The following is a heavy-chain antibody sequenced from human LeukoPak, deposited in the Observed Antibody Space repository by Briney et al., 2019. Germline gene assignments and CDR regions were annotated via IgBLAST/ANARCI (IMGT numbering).Heavy chain of an antibody. D-gene: IGHD3-10*01. Sequence: GGSLRLSCAASGFTFSNAWMSWVRQAPGKGLEWVANIKQDGSEKYYVDSVKGRFTISRDNAKDSLYLQMNSLRAEDTAVYYCARGGYYYGSGSYKPWGQGTLVTVSS. J-gene: IGHJ5*02. CDR3: ARGGYYYGSGSYKP. CDR2: IKQDGSEK. CDR1: GFTFSNAW. V-gene: IGHV3-7*03.